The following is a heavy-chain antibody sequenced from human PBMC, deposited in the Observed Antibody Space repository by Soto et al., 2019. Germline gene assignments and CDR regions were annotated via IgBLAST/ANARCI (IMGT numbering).Heavy chain of an antibody. Sequence: GSLRLSCAASGFTFSDHYMSWIRQAPGKGLEWISYISRGGNTIYYADSVKGRFSISRDNAKNSLYLQMDSLRAEDTAVYYCARENCISSNCYGFFDYWGQGT. D-gene: IGHD2-2*01. J-gene: IGHJ4*02. CDR2: ISRGGNTI. CDR1: GFTFSDHY. V-gene: IGHV3-11*01. CDR3: ARENCISSNCYGFFDY.